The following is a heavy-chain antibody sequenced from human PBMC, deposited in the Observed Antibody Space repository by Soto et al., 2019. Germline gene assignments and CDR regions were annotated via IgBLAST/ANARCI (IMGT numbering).Heavy chain of an antibody. J-gene: IGHJ6*02. Sequence: EVQLVESGGGLVQPGGSLRLSCAASGFTFSSYWMSWVRQAPGKGLEWVANIKQDGSEKYYVDSVKGRFTISRDNAKNSLYLQMNSLRAEDTAVYYCARDNWLATTSYYYYGMDVWGQGTTVTVSS. CDR2: IKQDGSEK. V-gene: IGHV3-7*03. D-gene: IGHD5-12*01. CDR3: ARDNWLATTSYYYYGMDV. CDR1: GFTFSSYW.